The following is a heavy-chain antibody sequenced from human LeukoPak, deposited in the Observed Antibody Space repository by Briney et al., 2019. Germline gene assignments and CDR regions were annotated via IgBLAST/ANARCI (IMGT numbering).Heavy chain of an antibody. CDR1: AFSLNAYN. CDR3: ARDISATALS. Sequence: GALRLSCAASAFSLNAYNMNWVRQAPGKGLEWVSSISYTGTYIYYADSVKGRFTISRDNAKNSLYLQMNSLRAEDTAVYYCARDISATALSWGQGTLVTVSS. J-gene: IGHJ1*01. D-gene: IGHD5-24*01. V-gene: IGHV3-21*01. CDR2: ISYTGTYI.